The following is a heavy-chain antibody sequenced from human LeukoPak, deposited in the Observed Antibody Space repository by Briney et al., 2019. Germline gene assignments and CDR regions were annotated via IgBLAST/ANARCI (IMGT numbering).Heavy chain of an antibody. CDR1: GGTFSSYA. V-gene: IGHV1-69*01. J-gene: IGHJ4*02. CDR3: AREVGKDGYNLDDY. CDR2: IIPIFGTA. Sequence: GSSVKVSCKASGGTFSSYAISWVRQAPGQGLEWMGGIIPIFGTANYAQKFQGRATITADESTSTAYMELSSLRSEDTAVYYCAREVGKDGYNLDDYWGQGTLVTVSS. D-gene: IGHD5-24*01.